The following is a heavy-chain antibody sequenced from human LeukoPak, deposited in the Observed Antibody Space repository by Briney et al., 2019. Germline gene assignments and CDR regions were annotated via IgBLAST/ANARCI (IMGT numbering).Heavy chain of an antibody. J-gene: IGHJ4*02. V-gene: IGHV4-59*01. Sequence: SETLSLTCTVSGGSISSYYWSWIRQPPGKGLEWIGYIYYSGSTNYNPSLKSRVTISVDTSKNQFSLKLSSVTAADTAVYYCARVSPYSGHEAHLFDYWGQGTLVTVSS. D-gene: IGHD5-12*01. CDR3: ARVSPYSGHEAHLFDY. CDR2: IYYSGST. CDR1: GGSISSYY.